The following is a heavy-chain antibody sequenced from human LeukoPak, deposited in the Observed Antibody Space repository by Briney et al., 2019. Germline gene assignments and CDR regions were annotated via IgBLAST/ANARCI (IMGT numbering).Heavy chain of an antibody. CDR3: ARGNYYESSGYYSPLDD. J-gene: IGHJ4*02. CDR1: GYTFTNYY. D-gene: IGHD3-22*01. Sequence: ASVKVSCKACGYTFTNYYMHWVRQAPGQGLEWMGIINSSGGSTTYAQNFQGRVTMTRDTSTSTVYMELSSLRSEDTAVYYCARGNYYESSGYYSPLDDWGQGTLVTVSS. CDR2: INSSGGST. V-gene: IGHV1-46*01.